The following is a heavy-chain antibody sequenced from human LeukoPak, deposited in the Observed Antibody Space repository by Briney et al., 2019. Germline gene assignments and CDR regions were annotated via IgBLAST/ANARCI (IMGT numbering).Heavy chain of an antibody. CDR1: GFTFSRYG. D-gene: IGHD5-24*01. Sequence: GGALILSCTASGFTFSRYGMQWVRQAPGKGLEGVACIRYDENTKYYADSVKGRFRVSRDNSENTLFLQMNSLRGEDTAVYYCAKENTRDGYRHFHYWGQGTLVTVSS. V-gene: IGHV3-30*02. J-gene: IGHJ4*02. CDR2: IRYDENTK. CDR3: AKENTRDGYRHFHY.